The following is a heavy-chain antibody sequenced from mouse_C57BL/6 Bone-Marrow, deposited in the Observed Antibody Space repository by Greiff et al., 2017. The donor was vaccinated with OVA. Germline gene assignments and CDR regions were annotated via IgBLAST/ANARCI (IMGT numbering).Heavy chain of an antibody. V-gene: IGHV5-17*01. CDR1: GFTFSDYG. J-gene: IGHJ2*01. Sequence: EVHLVESGGGLVKPGGSLKLSCAASGFTFSDYGMHWVRQAPEKGLEWVAYISSGSSTIYYADTVKGRFTISRDNAKNTLFLQMTSLRSEDTAMYYCARGRGGVPYYFDYWGQGTTLTVSS. CDR3: ARGRGGVPYYFDY. CDR2: ISSGSSTI.